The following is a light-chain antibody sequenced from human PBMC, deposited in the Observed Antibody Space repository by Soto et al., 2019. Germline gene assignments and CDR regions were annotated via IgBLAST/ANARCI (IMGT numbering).Light chain of an antibody. J-gene: IGLJ2*01. CDR2: DVN. CDR1: SSNVGGYNY. Sequence: QSALTQPASVSGAPGQAITISCTGTSSNVGGYNYVYWYQQHPGKAPKLMIYDVNNRPSGVSNRFSGSKSGNTASLTISGLEAEDEADYYCASYTSSNTMLFGGGTQLTVL. V-gene: IGLV2-14*01. CDR3: ASYTSSNTML.